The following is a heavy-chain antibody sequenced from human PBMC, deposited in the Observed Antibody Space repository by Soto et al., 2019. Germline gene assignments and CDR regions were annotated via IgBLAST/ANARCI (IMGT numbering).Heavy chain of an antibody. CDR3: VKHQVSLVRGISPFDY. Sequence: PGGSLRLSCAASGFTFSSYSMNWVRQAPGKGLEWVSYISSSGAFTYHADSVRGRLTISRDNSKNTVYLQMNSLRAEDTAVYYCVKHQVSLVRGISPFDYWGQGALVTVSS. D-gene: IGHD3-10*01. CDR2: ISSSGAFT. V-gene: IGHV3-23*01. CDR1: GFTFSSYS. J-gene: IGHJ4*02.